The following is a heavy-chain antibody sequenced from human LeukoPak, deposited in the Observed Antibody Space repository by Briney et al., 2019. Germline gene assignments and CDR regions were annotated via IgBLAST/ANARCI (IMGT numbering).Heavy chain of an antibody. CDR2: INPSGGST. CDR1: GYTFTSYY. Sequence: ASVKVSCKASGYTFTSYYMHWVRQAPGQGLEWMGIINPSGGSTSYAQKFQGRATMTRDTSTRTLYMEPNSLRSEEPPCYYCSRGAYSGRYGIDNWGQGDLVTVSS. CDR3: SRGAYSGRYGIDN. V-gene: IGHV1-46*01. J-gene: IGHJ4*02. D-gene: IGHD1-26*01.